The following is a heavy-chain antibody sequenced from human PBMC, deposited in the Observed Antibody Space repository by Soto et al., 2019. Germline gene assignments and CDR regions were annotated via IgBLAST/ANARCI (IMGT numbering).Heavy chain of an antibody. J-gene: IGHJ4*02. CDR1: GGTFSSYA. Sequence: GTSVTVTCKTSGGTFSSYAISWVRPAPGQGLEWMGGIIPIFGTANYAQKFQGRVTITADESTSTAYMELSSLRSEDTAVYYCAREYCSSTSCYVGLDYWGQGTLVTVSS. V-gene: IGHV1-69*01. CDR3: AREYCSSTSCYVGLDY. D-gene: IGHD2-2*01. CDR2: IIPIFGTA.